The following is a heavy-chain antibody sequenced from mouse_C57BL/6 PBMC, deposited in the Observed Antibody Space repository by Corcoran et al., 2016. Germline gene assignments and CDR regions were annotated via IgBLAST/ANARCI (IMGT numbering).Heavy chain of an antibody. J-gene: IGHJ2*01. CDR2: INPNNGGT. Sequence: EVQLQQSGPELVKPGASVKIPCKASGYTFTDYNMDWVKQSHGKSLEWIGDINPNNGGTIYNQKFKGKATLTVDKSSSTAYMELRSLTSEDTVVYYCARRSYYGNFLDYWGQGTTLTVSS. CDR1: GYTFTDYN. CDR3: ARRSYYGNFLDY. V-gene: IGHV1-18*01. D-gene: IGHD2-10*01.